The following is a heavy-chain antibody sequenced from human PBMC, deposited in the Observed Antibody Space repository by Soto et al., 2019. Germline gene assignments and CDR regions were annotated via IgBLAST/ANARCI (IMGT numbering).Heavy chain of an antibody. J-gene: IGHJ4*02. V-gene: IGHV3-21*04. Sequence: GGSLRLSCEASGFTFTSDSMTWVRQAPGKGLEWVSSISSHGRDIFYADSVKGRFTISRDNIKNSLYLQMNSLTTEDTALYYCARDTYDILTGQKRYFDYWGQGILVTVSS. D-gene: IGHD3-9*01. CDR2: ISSHGRDI. CDR1: GFTFTSDS. CDR3: ARDTYDILTGQKRYFDY.